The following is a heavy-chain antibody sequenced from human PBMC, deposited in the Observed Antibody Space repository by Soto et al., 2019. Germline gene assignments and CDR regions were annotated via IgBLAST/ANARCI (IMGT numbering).Heavy chain of an antibody. V-gene: IGHV3-30-3*01. Sequence: QVQLVESGGGVVQPGRSLRLSCAASGFTFSSSAMHWVRQAPGKGLEWVAVISYDGSNKYYLDSVKGRFTISRDNSKNTRYLQMDSLSAEDTAVYYYARDGVVGGIGEVDYLGQGTLVTVSS. CDR2: ISYDGSNK. J-gene: IGHJ4*02. CDR3: ARDGVVGGIGEVDY. CDR1: GFTFSSSA. D-gene: IGHD6-19*01.